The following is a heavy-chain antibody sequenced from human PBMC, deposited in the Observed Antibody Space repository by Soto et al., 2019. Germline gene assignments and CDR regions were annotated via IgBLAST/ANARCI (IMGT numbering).Heavy chain of an antibody. CDR1: GFTFSSYG. D-gene: IGHD6-13*01. CDR3: ARGAGISYYFDY. Sequence: QVQLVESGGGVVQPGRSLRLSCAASGFTFSSYGMHWVRQAPGKGLEWVAVISYDGSNKYYADSVKGRFTISRDNSKNTLYLHMNSLRAEDTAVYYCARGAGISYYFDYWGQGTLVTVSS. J-gene: IGHJ4*02. V-gene: IGHV3-30*03. CDR2: ISYDGSNK.